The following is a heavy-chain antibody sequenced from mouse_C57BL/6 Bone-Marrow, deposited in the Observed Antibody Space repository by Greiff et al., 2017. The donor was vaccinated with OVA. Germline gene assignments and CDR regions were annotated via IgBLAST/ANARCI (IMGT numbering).Heavy chain of an antibody. V-gene: IGHV1-15*01. D-gene: IGHD1-1*01. CDR3: TRWGNYYGSSYWYYFDY. CDR2: IDPETGGT. CDR1: GYTFTDYE. Sequence: QVQLKQSGAELVRPGASVTLSCKASGYTFTDYEMHWVKQTPVHGLEWIGAIDPETGGTAYNQKFKGKAILTADKSSSTAYMELRSLTSEDSAVYYCTRWGNYYGSSYWYYFDYWGQGTTLTVSS. J-gene: IGHJ2*01.